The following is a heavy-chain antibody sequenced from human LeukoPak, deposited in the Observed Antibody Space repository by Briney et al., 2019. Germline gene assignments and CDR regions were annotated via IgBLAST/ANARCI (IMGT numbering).Heavy chain of an antibody. J-gene: IGHJ4*02. CDR3: AKDMGAVPGYFDY. CDR2: ISWNSGSI. V-gene: IGHV3-9*01. Sequence: PGRSLRLSCAASGFTFDDYAMHWVRQAPGKGLEWVSGISWNSGSIGYADSVKGRFTISRDNAKNSLYLQMNSLRAEDTALYYCAKDMGAVPGYFDYWGQGTLVTVSS. D-gene: IGHD3-16*01. CDR1: GFTFDDYA.